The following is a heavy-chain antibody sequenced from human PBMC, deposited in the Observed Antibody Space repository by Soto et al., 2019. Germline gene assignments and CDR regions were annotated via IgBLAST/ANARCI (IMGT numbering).Heavy chain of an antibody. Sequence: QVQLQESGPGLVKPSQTLTLTCSVSGGSIDTGGFYWSWARQLPGKGLQWIGYIYYTGAAYYNPALKGRVVISLDTSANQFSLSLPSLTAADTAVYYCASGTFSDVSFDSRGQGRLVTVSS. D-gene: IGHD1-26*01. CDR1: GGSIDTGGFY. CDR3: ASGTFSDVSFDS. V-gene: IGHV4-31*03. CDR2: IYYTGAA. J-gene: IGHJ4*02.